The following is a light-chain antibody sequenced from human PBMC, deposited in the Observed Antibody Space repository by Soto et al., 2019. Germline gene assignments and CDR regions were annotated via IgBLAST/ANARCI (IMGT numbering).Light chain of an antibody. J-gene: IGLJ1*01. V-gene: IGLV2-14*03. CDR3: SSYTSSSTEV. CDR1: SSDVGAYIY. Sequence: QSVLTQPASVSGSPGQSIAISCTGTSSDVGAYIYVSWYQHHPGKAPKLILYDVSARPSGVSDRFSGSKSGNTASLTISGLQPEDEADYYCSSYTSSSTEVFGTGTKSPS. CDR2: DVS.